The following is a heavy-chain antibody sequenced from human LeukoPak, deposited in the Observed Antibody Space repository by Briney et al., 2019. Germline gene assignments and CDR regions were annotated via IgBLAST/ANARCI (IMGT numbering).Heavy chain of an antibody. J-gene: IGHJ3*01. Sequence: PGGSLRLSCAASGFTFSIYSMNWVRQAPGKGLEWVSSIGGSSSSLYYAQSVKGRFTISRDNARNSLYLQMNNLRAEDTAVYYCAKEAGQDYGALDAFDVWAKGQWSPSLQ. D-gene: IGHD4-17*01. V-gene: IGHV3-21*01. CDR3: AKEAGQDYGALDAFDV. CDR1: GFTFSIYS. CDR2: IGGSSSSL.